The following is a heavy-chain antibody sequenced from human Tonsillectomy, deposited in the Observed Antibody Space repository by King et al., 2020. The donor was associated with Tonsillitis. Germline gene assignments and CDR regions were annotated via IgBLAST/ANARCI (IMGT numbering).Heavy chain of an antibody. D-gene: IGHD3-22*01. V-gene: IGHV3-11*06. CDR1: GFTFSDYY. CDR3: ARDEHDSSGYYTNLDY. Sequence: VQLVESGGDLVKPGGSLRLSCAASGFTFSDYYMSWIRQAPGKGLEWVSYISSSSSYTNYADSVKGRFTISRDNAKNSLYLQMNSLRAEDTAVYYCARDEHDSSGYYTNLDYWGQGTLVTVSS. CDR2: ISSSSSYT. J-gene: IGHJ4*02.